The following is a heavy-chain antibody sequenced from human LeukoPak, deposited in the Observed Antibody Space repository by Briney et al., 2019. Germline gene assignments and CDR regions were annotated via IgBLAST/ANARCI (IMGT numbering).Heavy chain of an antibody. CDR2: INHSGST. CDR1: GGSFSGYY. V-gene: IGHV4-34*01. D-gene: IGHD3-22*01. CDR3: AGVDQGGYYLYYFDY. Sequence: YPSETLSLTCAVYGGSFSGYYWSWIRQPPGKGLEWIGEINHSGSTNYNPSLKSRVTISVDTSKNQFSLKLSSVTAADTAVYYCAGVDQGGYYLYYFDYWGQGTLVTVSS. J-gene: IGHJ4*02.